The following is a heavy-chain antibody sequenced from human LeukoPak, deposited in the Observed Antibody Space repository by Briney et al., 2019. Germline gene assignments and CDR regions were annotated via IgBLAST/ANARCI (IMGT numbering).Heavy chain of an antibody. J-gene: IGHJ4*02. V-gene: IGHV3-23*01. CDR2: ISASGGGT. Sequence: GGSLRLSCAASGFTFSSNAMSWVRQAPGKGLEWVSGISASGGGTYYADSVKGRFTISRDNSKNTLYLQMNSLRAEDTAVYYCARSNYYDSSGYCPRFDYWGQGTLVTVSS. D-gene: IGHD3-22*01. CDR3: ARSNYYDSSGYCPRFDY. CDR1: GFTFSSNA.